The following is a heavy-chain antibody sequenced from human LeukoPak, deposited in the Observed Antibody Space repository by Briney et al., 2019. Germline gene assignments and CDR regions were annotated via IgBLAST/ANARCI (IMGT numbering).Heavy chain of an antibody. CDR2: IKQDGTEK. V-gene: IGHV3-7*01. Sequence: GGSLRLSCAASGFTFSSYWMSWVRQAPGKGLEWVANIKQDGTEKYYVDSVKGRFTISRDNAKNSLYLQMNSLRAEDTAEYYCARDSYYDFWSGYLRDYGLDVWGQGTTVTVSS. D-gene: IGHD3-3*01. J-gene: IGHJ6*02. CDR1: GFTFSSYW. CDR3: ARDSYYDFWSGYLRDYGLDV.